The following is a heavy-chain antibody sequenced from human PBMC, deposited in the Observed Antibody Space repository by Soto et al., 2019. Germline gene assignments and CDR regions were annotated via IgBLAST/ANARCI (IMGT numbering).Heavy chain of an antibody. CDR1: GFTFSSYV. CDR2: ISTSGAAT. CDR3: AKGGTMSCFDY. D-gene: IGHD3-22*01. Sequence: GGPLRLSCAASGFTFSSYVMSWVRQAPGKGLEWVSGISTSGAATYDADSVKGRFTISGDNSKRTLYLQMNSLRDEDTAVYYCAKGGTMSCFDYWGQGALVTVSS. V-gene: IGHV3-23*01. J-gene: IGHJ4*02.